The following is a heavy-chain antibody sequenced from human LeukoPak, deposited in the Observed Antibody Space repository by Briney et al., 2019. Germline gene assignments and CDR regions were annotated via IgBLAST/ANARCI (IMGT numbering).Heavy chain of an antibody. D-gene: IGHD6-13*01. Sequence: PGGSLRLSCAASGFTFSSYAMSWVRQAPGKGLEWVSVIGTSISDTYYADSVKGRFTISRDNSKNTVYSQVNSLRAEDTAVYYCAKRVAAAGRTYYFDYWGQGTLVIVSS. J-gene: IGHJ4*02. CDR1: GFTFSSYA. CDR3: AKRVAAAGRTYYFDY. V-gene: IGHV3-23*01. CDR2: IGTSISDT.